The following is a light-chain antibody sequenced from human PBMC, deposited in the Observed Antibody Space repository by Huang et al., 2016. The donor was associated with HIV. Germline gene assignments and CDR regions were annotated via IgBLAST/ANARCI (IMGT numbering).Light chain of an antibody. J-gene: IGKJ1*01. V-gene: IGKV3-15*01. Sequence: EIVMTQSPATLSVSPGERATLSCRASQSVSSNLAWYQQKPGQAPRRLIYGASTRATGIPARFSGSGSGTEFTLTISSLQSEDFAFYYWQQYNNWPRTFGQGTKVEIK. CDR3: QQYNNWPRT. CDR1: QSVSSN. CDR2: GAS.